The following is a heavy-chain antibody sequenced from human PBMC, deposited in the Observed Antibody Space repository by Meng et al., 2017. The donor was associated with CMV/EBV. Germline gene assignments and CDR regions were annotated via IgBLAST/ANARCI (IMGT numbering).Heavy chain of an antibody. J-gene: IGHJ4*02. CDR2: INHSGST. V-gene: IGHV4-34*01. Sequence: SETLSLTCAVYGGSFSGYYWSWIRQPPGKGLEWIGEINHSGSTNYNPSLKSRVTISVDTSKNQFSLKLSSVTAADTAVYYCARAYCSSTSCYPRYFDYWGRGTLVTVSS. D-gene: IGHD2-2*01. CDR3: ARAYCSSTSCYPRYFDY. CDR1: GGSFSGYY.